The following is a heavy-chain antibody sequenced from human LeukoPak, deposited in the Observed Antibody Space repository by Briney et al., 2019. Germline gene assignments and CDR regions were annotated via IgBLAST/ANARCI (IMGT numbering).Heavy chain of an antibody. J-gene: IGHJ4*02. Sequence: SETLSLTCAVYGGSFSGYYWSWIRQPPGKGLEWIGEINHSGSTNYNPSLKSRVTISVDTSKNQFSLKLSSVTAADTAVYYCARHVAPDLDYFDYWGQGILVTVSS. CDR2: INHSGST. D-gene: IGHD5-12*01. V-gene: IGHV4-34*01. CDR3: ARHVAPDLDYFDY. CDR1: GGSFSGYY.